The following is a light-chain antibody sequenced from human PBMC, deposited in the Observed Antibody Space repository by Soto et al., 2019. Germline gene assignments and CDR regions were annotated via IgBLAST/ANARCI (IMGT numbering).Light chain of an antibody. J-gene: IGLJ1*01. V-gene: IGLV3-21*02. CDR1: NIGSKR. CDR3: QVWDSNNDHYV. Sequence: SYERTQPPSVSVAPGQTARITCGGDNIGSKRVHWYQQRPGQAPVLVVYDDRDRPSGIPERFSGSNSGNTATLTISRVEAGDEAEYYCQVWDSNNDHYVFGTGTKVTVL. CDR2: DDR.